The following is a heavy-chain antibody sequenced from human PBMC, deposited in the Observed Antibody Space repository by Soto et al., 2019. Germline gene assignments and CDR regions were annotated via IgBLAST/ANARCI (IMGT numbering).Heavy chain of an antibody. J-gene: IGHJ6*03. CDR2: ISGSGGST. V-gene: IGHV3-23*01. CDR1: GFTFSSYA. D-gene: IGHD6-6*01. CDR3: ARVQGYSSSDEYYYYYMDV. Sequence: PGGSLRLSCAASGFTFSSYAMSWVRQAPGKGLEWVSAISGSGGSTYYADSVKGRFTISRDNAKNSLYLQMNSLRAEDTAVYYCARVQGYSSSDEYYYYYMDVWGKGTTVTVSS.